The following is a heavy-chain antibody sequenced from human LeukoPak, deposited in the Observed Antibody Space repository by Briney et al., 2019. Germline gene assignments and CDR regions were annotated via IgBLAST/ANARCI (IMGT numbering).Heavy chain of an antibody. V-gene: IGHV3-23*01. D-gene: IGHD3-22*01. Sequence: TGGSLRLSCAASGFTFSSYALTWVRQAPGMGLQWASAISHAGGGTYYADSVKGRFTISRDNSKNTLYLQMNSLRADDTAVYYCAKAPIYDSTGYYREYDYWGQGTLVTVSS. J-gene: IGHJ4*02. CDR2: ISHAGGGT. CDR3: AKAPIYDSTGYYREYDY. CDR1: GFTFSSYA.